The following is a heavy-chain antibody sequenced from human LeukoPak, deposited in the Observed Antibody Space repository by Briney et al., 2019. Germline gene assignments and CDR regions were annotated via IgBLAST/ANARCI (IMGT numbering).Heavy chain of an antibody. J-gene: IGHJ4*02. D-gene: IGHD3-16*01. V-gene: IGHV3-48*03. Sequence: TGGSLRLSCAASGFTFISHEMNWVRQAPGKGLEWLSYINSDGSTIYLADSVKGRFTISRDNSQNTLYLQMNRLRAEDTAVYYCGRDSLGGDYWGQGTLVTVSS. CDR3: GRDSLGGDY. CDR2: INSDGSTI. CDR1: GFTFISHE.